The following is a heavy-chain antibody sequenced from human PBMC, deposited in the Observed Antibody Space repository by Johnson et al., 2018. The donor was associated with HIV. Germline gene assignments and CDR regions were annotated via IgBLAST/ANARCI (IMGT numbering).Heavy chain of an antibody. Sequence: VQLVESGGGLVQPGGSLRLSCAAFGFTVSSNYMSWVRQAPGTGLEWVSVIYSGGSTYYADSVQGRFTISRDNSKNTLYLHMNSLRAEDTAVYYCARDQSNGWNRGAFDIWGQGTVVTVSS. CDR3: ARDQSNGWNRGAFDI. D-gene: IGHD6-19*01. V-gene: IGHV3-66*01. CDR1: GFTVSSNY. J-gene: IGHJ3*02. CDR2: IYSGGST.